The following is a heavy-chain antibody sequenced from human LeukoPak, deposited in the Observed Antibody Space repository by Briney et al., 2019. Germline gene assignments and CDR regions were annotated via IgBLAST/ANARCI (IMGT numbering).Heavy chain of an antibody. D-gene: IGHD3-3*01. V-gene: IGHV4-34*01. Sequence: SETLSLTCAVYGGSFSGYYWSWIRQPPGKGLEWIGEIKHSGSTNYNPSLKSRVTISVDTSKNQFSLKLSSVTAADTAVYYCARIVLRFLEWLPPYYYYYYMDVWGKGTTVTVSS. CDR3: ARIVLRFLEWLPPYYYYYYMDV. CDR2: IKHSGST. CDR1: GGSFSGYY. J-gene: IGHJ6*03.